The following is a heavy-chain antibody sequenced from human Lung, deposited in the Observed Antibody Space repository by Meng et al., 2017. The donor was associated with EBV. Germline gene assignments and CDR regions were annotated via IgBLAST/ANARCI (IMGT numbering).Heavy chain of an antibody. CDR1: GFIFSSHA. Sequence: EVQLLASVGGLVQPGGSLRLSCTTSGFIFSSHAMNWVRQAPGKGLEWVSSISGSGGGTYYADSVKGRFTISRDNFNNILDLQMNSLRAEDTAVYHVSRDLAGSDDDWGQGTLVTVSS. J-gene: IGHJ4*02. D-gene: IGHD3-10*02. CDR3: SRDLAGSDDD. V-gene: IGHV3-23*01. CDR2: ISGSGGGT.